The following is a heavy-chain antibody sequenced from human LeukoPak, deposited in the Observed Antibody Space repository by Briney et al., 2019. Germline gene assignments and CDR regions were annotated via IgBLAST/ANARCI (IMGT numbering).Heavy chain of an antibody. Sequence: SETLSLTCTVSGGSITSANYYWAWIRQPPGKGLEWIASSHYSGSAYDNPSLKSRVSVSEDTSKNQFSMKLSSVTAADTAVYYCARHYNAVAGGYWGQGTLVTVSS. D-gene: IGHD6-19*01. V-gene: IGHV4-39*01. CDR2: SHYSGSA. CDR1: GGSITSANYY. CDR3: ARHYNAVAGGY. J-gene: IGHJ4*02.